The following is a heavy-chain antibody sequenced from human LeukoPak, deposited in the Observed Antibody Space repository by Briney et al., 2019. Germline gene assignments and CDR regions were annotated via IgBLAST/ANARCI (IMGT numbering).Heavy chain of an antibody. CDR1: GYTFTGYY. CDR2: INPISGDT. V-gene: IGHV1-2*02. CDR3: TRESRYGDNYFDY. D-gene: IGHD4-17*01. Sequence: ASVKVSCKSSGYTFTGYYMHWVRQAPGQGLEWMGFINPISGDTNYAQNFQGRVTMTRDTSISAAYMELSSPRSDDTAVYYCTRESRYGDNYFDYWGQGTLVTVSS. J-gene: IGHJ4*02.